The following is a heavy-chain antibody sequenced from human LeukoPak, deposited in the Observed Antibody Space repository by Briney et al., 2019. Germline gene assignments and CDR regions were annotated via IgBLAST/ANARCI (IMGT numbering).Heavy chain of an antibody. CDR3: ARDAFDI. CDR1: GFTFSSYS. CDR2: ISNTNSYI. J-gene: IGHJ3*02. V-gene: IGHV3-21*01. Sequence: PGGSLKLSCAASGFTFSSYSMNWVRQAPGKGLEWVSCISNTNSYIYYADSVKGRFTISRDNAKNSLYLQMNSLRAEDTAVYYCARDAFDIWGQGTMVTVSS.